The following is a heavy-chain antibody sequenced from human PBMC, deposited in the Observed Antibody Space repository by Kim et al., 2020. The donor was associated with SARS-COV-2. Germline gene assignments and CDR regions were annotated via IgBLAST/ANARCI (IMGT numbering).Heavy chain of an antibody. V-gene: IGHV3-33*01. Sequence: YYADSVKGRFTISRDNSKNTLYLQMNSLRAEDAAVYYCRCYDSSGYYFDYWGQGTLVTVSS. CDR3: RCYDSSGYYFDY. D-gene: IGHD3-22*01. J-gene: IGHJ4*02.